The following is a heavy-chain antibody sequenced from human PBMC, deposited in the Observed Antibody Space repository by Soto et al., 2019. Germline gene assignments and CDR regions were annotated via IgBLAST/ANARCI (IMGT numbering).Heavy chain of an antibody. D-gene: IGHD2-21*02. Sequence: QVQLVQSGAEVKKPGASVKVSCKASGDTFTDYYIHWVRQAPGQGLEWMGTVNPSGGHTTYAKHLLVRMTMTRTTSTTTLYMELTSLTSADTAVYYCASGGHVVVVTAALDYWGQGTLVTVSS. CDR1: GDTFTDYY. CDR3: ASGGHVVVVTAALDY. J-gene: IGHJ4*02. V-gene: IGHV1-46*01. CDR2: VNPSGGHT.